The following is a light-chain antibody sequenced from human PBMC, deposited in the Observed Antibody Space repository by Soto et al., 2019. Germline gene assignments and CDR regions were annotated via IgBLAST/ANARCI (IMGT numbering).Light chain of an antibody. Sequence: DDVMTQSPLSLPVTLGQPASISCRSSQSLVYNDGNTYLDWFQQRPGQSPRRLIYEVSNWDSGVTDSFSGSGSGTDFTLKISRVEDEDVGVYYCMQGTLWLGKFGQGTKVEIK. J-gene: IGKJ1*01. CDR2: EVS. V-gene: IGKV2D-30*01. CDR1: QSLVYNDGNTY. CDR3: MQGTLWLGK.